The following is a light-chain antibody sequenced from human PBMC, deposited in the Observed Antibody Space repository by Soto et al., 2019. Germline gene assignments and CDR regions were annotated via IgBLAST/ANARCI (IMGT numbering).Light chain of an antibody. V-gene: IGKV3D-20*02. CDR2: GAS. CDR3: QQRSNWPLT. Sequence: EIVLTQSPGTLSLSPGERATLSCRATQSVSSNYLAWYQQKSGQAPRLLIYGASSRATGIPDRFSGGGSGTDFTLTISNLEPEDFAVYYCQQRSNWPLTFGGGTKVDIK. CDR1: QSVSSNY. J-gene: IGKJ4*01.